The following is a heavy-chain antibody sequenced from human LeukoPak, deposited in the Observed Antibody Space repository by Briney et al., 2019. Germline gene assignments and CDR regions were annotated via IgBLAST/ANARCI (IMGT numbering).Heavy chain of an antibody. J-gene: IGHJ4*02. CDR3: AKDSFSIRGYSGYDSPDY. CDR1: GFTFSSYA. CDR2: ISGSGGST. D-gene: IGHD5-12*01. Sequence: GGSLRLSCAASGFTFSSYAMSWVRQAPGKGLEWVSAISGSGGSTYYADSVKGRFTISRDNSKNTLYLQMNSLRAEDTAVYYCAKDSFSIRGYSGYDSPDYWGQGTLVTVSS. V-gene: IGHV3-23*01.